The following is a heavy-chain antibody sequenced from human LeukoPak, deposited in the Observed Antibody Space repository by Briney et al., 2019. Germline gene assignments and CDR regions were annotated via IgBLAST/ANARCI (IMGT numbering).Heavy chain of an antibody. V-gene: IGHV3-21*01. Sequence: GGSLRLSCTASGXTFNGYSMNWVRQAPGKGLEWVSSISTSSSYIYYADSVKGRFTISRNNPKNSLYLQMNSLRAEDTAVYYCARNRGDPSYFDYWGQGTLVTVSS. CDR2: ISTSSSYI. J-gene: IGHJ4*02. CDR3: ARNRGDPSYFDY. CDR1: GXTFNGYS. D-gene: IGHD4-17*01.